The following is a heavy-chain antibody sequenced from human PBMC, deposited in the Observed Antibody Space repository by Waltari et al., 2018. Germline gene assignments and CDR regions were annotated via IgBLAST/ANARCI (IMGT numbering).Heavy chain of an antibody. CDR1: GFTFSSYA. J-gene: IGHJ6*03. V-gene: IGHV3-23*04. Sequence: EVQLVESGGGLVQPGGSLRLSCAASGFTFSSYAMSWVRQAPGKGLEWVSAISGSGGSTYYADSVKGRFTISRDNSKNTLYLQMNSLRAEDTAVYYCAKGGWEVGATGGHYYYYYYMDVWGKGTTVTVSS. CDR3: AKGGWEVGATGGHYYYYYYMDV. CDR2: ISGSGGST. D-gene: IGHD1-26*01.